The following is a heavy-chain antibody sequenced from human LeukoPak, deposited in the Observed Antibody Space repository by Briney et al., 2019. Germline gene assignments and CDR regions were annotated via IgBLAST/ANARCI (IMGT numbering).Heavy chain of an antibody. Sequence: ASVKVSCKASGYTFTSYYMHWVRQAPGQGLEWMGIIDPSGGSTSYAQKFQGRVTMTRDTSTSTVYMELSSLRSEDTAVYYCARDSSSARRNVIDQADWGQGTLVNGSS. CDR2: IDPSGGST. V-gene: IGHV1-46*01. J-gene: IGHJ4*01. CDR1: GYTFTSYY. CDR3: ARDSSSARRNVIDQAD. D-gene: IGHD6-6*01.